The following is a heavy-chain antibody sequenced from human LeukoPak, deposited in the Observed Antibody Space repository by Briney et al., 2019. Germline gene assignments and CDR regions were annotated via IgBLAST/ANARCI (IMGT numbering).Heavy chain of an antibody. D-gene: IGHD4-11*01. CDR2: INPNSGGT. Sequence: ASMKVSCMASGYTFTGYYMHWVRQAPGQGLEWMGWINPNSGGTKYAQKFQGRVTMTRDTSISTAYMELSRLRSDDTAVYYCARDRDYSNYRSIDYWGQGTLVTVSS. CDR3: ARDRDYSNYRSIDY. J-gene: IGHJ4*02. V-gene: IGHV1-2*02. CDR1: GYTFTGYY.